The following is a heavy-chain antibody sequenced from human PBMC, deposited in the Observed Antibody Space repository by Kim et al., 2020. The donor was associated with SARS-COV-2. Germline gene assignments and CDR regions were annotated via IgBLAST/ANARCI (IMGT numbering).Heavy chain of an antibody. J-gene: IGHJ5*02. Sequence: SETLSLTCTVSGGSISSSSYYWGWIRQPPGKGLEWIGSIYYSGSTYYNPSLKSPGTISVDTYKNQFSLKLSSVTAADTAVYYCASLFITMVRGVIGNWFDPWGQGTLVTVSS. D-gene: IGHD3-10*01. CDR2: IYYSGST. CDR1: GGSISSSSYY. CDR3: ASLFITMVRGVIGNWFDP. V-gene: IGHV4-39*01.